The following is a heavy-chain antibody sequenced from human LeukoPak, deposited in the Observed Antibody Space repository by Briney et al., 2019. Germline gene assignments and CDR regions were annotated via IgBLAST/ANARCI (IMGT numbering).Heavy chain of an antibody. CDR3: AKDRGKHYYDTGAYYNWFDS. CDR1: GFTFDDYA. J-gene: IGHJ5*01. V-gene: IGHV3-9*01. CDR2: ISWNSGST. Sequence: GRSLRLSCAASGFTFDDYAMHWVRQAPGKGLEWVSGISWNSGSTGYADSVKGRFTISRDSAKSSLYLQMNSLRAEDTALYYCAKDRGKHYYDTGAYYNWFDSWGQGTLVTVSS. D-gene: IGHD3-22*01.